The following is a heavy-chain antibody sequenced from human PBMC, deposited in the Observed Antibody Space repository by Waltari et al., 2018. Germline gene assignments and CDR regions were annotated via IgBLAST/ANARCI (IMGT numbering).Heavy chain of an antibody. V-gene: IGHV4-34*01. CDR2: INHSGST. CDR1: GGSFSGYY. Sequence: QVQLQQWGAGLLKPSETLSLPCAVYGGSFSGYYWSWIRQPPGKGLEWIGEINHSGSTNYNPSLKSRVTISVDTSKNQFSLKLSSVTAADTAVYYCARGGRFLNWFDPWGQGTLVTVSS. CDR3: ARGGRFLNWFDP. D-gene: IGHD3-3*01. J-gene: IGHJ5*02.